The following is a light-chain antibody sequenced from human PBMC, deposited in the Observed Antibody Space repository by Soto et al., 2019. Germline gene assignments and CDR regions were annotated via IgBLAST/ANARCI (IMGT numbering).Light chain of an antibody. V-gene: IGKV3D-20*01. Sequence: EIVLTQSPGTLSLSPGERGTLSCGASQSVSSSYLAWYQQKPGLAPRLLMYDASSRATGTPDRFSGSGSGTDFTLTISRLEPEDVAVYYCQQYGSSPFTFGQGTRVEIK. J-gene: IGKJ5*01. CDR3: QQYGSSPFT. CDR2: DAS. CDR1: QSVSSSY.